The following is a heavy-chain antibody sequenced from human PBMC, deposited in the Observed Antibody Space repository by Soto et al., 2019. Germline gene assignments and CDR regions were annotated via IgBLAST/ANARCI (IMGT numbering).Heavy chain of an antibody. CDR1: GFTFRSYC. Sequence: GGSLRLSCAASGFTFRSYCMSWVRQFPGKGLEWVANINQDGSEEYYVDSVKGRFTISRDSATNSLYVQMNSLRVEDTAIYYCARKGPPRDAFDIWGQGTMVTVSS. CDR2: INQDGSEE. J-gene: IGHJ3*02. V-gene: IGHV3-7*03. CDR3: ARKGPPRDAFDI.